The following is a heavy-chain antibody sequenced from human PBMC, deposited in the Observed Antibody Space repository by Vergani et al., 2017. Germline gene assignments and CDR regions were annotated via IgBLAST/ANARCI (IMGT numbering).Heavy chain of an antibody. CDR1: GGSFSGYY. V-gene: IGHV4-34*01. D-gene: IGHD6-6*01. CDR3: ARGLSSSRPYYYYDLDF. Sequence: QVKLQESGPGLVKPSETLSLTCAVYGGSFSGYYWSWIRQPPGKGLEWVGEINHSGSTNYNPSLKSRVTISVDTYKNQFSLKLSSVTAADTAVYYCARGLSSSRPYYYYDLDFWGKGTTVTVSS. CDR2: INHSGST. J-gene: IGHJ6*03.